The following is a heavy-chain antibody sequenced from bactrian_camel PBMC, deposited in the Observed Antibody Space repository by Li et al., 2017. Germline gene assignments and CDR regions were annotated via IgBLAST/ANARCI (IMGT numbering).Heavy chain of an antibody. J-gene: IGHJ4*01. V-gene: IGHV3S31*01. CDR3: SRAPGGSWYD. CDR2: INSDGGRT. D-gene: IGHD6*01. Sequence: VQLVESGGGLVQPGGSLRLSCAASGFTFSWESMSWARQAPGKELEWISGINSDGGRTYYADSVKGRFTISRDNAENTLDLQLNSVKTEDTGMYYCSRAPGGSWYDWGQGTQVTVS. CDR1: GFTFSWES.